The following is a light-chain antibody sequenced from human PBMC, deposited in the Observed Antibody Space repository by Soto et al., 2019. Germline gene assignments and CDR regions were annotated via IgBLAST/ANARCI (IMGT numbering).Light chain of an antibody. CDR1: QTISSW. V-gene: IGKV1-5*03. CDR2: KAS. J-gene: IGKJ1*01. Sequence: DIQMTQSPATLSVSLGGIVTITCRASQTISSWLAWYQQKPGKAPKLLIYKASTLKSGVPSRFSGSGSGTEFTLTISSLQPDDFATYYCQHYNSYSEAFGQGTKVDIK. CDR3: QHYNSYSEA.